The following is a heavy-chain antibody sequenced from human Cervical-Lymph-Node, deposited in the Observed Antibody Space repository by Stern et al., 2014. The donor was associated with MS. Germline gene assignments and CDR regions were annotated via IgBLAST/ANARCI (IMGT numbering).Heavy chain of an antibody. CDR2: IFPGGSDI. J-gene: IGHJ4*02. V-gene: IGHV5-51*01. CDR3: ARQRYFDY. CDR1: GYTFTSYW. Sequence: EVQLVESGPEVKRPGESLKISCQASGYTFTSYWIGWVRQMPGKGPEWIGIIFPGGSDIRYSPSFQGQVPISADNSSSTAFLQWNNLKASDTAIYYCARQRYFDYWGQGTLVTVSS.